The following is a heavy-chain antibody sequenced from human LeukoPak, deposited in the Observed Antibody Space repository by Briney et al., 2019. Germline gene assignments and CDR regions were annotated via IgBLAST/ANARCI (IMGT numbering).Heavy chain of an antibody. J-gene: IGHJ4*02. CDR2: IYHSGST. CDR3: ARHSAELLWFGEPKGTPFDY. D-gene: IGHD3-10*01. Sequence: SETLSLTCTVSSGSISSTNYCWGWIRQPPGKGLEWIGEIYHSGSTNYNPSLKSRVTISVDTSKNQFSLKLSSVTAADTAVYYCARHSAELLWFGEPKGTPFDYWGQGTLVTVSS. CDR1: SGSISSTNYC. V-gene: IGHV4-39*01.